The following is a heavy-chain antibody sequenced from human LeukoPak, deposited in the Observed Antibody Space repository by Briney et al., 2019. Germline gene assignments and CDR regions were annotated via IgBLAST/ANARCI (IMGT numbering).Heavy chain of an antibody. CDR2: ISYDGSNK. J-gene: IGHJ4*02. Sequence: GGSLRLSCAASGFTFSSYAMHWVRQAPGKGLEWVAVISYDGSNKYYADSVKGRFTISRDNSKNTLYLQMNSLRAEDTAVYYCAGESVIWSSSWYVDYWGQGTLVTVSS. CDR1: GFTFSSYA. D-gene: IGHD6-13*01. V-gene: IGHV3-30-3*01. CDR3: AGESVIWSSSWYVDY.